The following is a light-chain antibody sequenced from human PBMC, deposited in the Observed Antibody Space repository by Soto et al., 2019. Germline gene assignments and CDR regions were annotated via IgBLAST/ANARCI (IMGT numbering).Light chain of an antibody. CDR2: STN. V-gene: IGLV8-61*01. Sequence: QAVVTQEPSFSVSPGGTVTITCGLSSGSVSARYYPSWYQQTPGQAPRTLIYSTNTRSSGVPDRFSGSILGNKAALTITGAQADDESDYYCVLYMGSGIGVFGGGTKLTVL. J-gene: IGLJ3*02. CDR1: SGSVSARYY. CDR3: VLYMGSGIGV.